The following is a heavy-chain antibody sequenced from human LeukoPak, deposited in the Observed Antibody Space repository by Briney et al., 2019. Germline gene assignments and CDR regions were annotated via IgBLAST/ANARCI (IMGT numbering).Heavy chain of an antibody. V-gene: IGHV4-4*02. CDR1: GDSISSNNW. D-gene: IGHD3-10*01. CDR3: ARTNYDSGSYRFDY. Sequence: PSETLSLTCAVSGDSISSNNWWSWVRQSPGKGLEWIGEIYHSGTTNYNPSLKSRVTISVDNSNNQFSLKLNSLTAADTAVYYCARTNYDSGSYRFDYWGQGTLVTVSS. J-gene: IGHJ4*02. CDR2: IYHSGTT.